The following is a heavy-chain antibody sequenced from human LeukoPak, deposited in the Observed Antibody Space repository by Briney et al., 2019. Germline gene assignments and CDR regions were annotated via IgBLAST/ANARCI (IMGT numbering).Heavy chain of an antibody. J-gene: IGHJ4*02. CDR1: GGSINSSSYY. D-gene: IGHD4-23*01. V-gene: IGHV4-61*05. CDR3: ARHVGRWGFDY. CDR2: IHYPGNI. Sequence: SETLSLTCTVSGGSINSSSYYWGWIRQPPGKGLEWIGNIHYPGNIKYNPSLKSRVTISVDMSKNQSSLKLSSVIAADTAVYYCARHVGRWGFDYWGQGTLVTVSS.